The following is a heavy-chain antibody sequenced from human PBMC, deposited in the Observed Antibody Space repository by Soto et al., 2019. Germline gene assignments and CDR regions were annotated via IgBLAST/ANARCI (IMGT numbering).Heavy chain of an antibody. Sequence: QVQLQESGPGLVKPSQTLSLTCTVSGGSISSGDYYWSWIRQPPGKGLEWIGYIYYSGSTYYNPYLKSRVTISVDTSKNQFSLKLSSVTAADTAVYYCARDPLDAWLIADYWGQGTLVTVSS. CDR1: GGSISSGDYY. CDR2: IYYSGST. D-gene: IGHD3-22*01. CDR3: ARDPLDAWLIADY. V-gene: IGHV4-30-4*01. J-gene: IGHJ4*02.